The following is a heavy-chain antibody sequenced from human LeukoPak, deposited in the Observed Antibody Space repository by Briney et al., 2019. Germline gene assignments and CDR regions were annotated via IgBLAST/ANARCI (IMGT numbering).Heavy chain of an antibody. Sequence: SETLSLTCAVYGGSFSGYYWSWIRQPPGKGLEWIGEINHSGSTNYNPSLKSRVTISVDTSKNQFSLKLSSVTAADTAVYYCVRETPRYGRSDYWGQGTLVTVSS. J-gene: IGHJ4*02. D-gene: IGHD5-18*01. CDR3: VRETPRYGRSDY. CDR1: GGSFSGYY. CDR2: INHSGST. V-gene: IGHV4-34*01.